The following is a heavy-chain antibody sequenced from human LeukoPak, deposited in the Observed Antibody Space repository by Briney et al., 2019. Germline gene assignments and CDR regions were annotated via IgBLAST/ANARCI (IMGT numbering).Heavy chain of an antibody. CDR3: ARFDVVVVPAANGDFDY. CDR1: GFTFSSYS. D-gene: IGHD2-2*01. V-gene: IGHV3-21*01. CDR2: ISSSSSYI. Sequence: GGSLRLSCAASGFTFSSYSMNWVRQAPGKGLEWVSSISSSSSYIYYADSVKGRFTISRDNAKNSLYLQMNSLRAEGTAFDYCARFDVVVVPAANGDFDYWGQGTLVTVSS. J-gene: IGHJ4*02.